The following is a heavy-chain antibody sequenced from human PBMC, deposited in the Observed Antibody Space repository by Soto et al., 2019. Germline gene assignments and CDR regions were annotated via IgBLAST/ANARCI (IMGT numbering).Heavy chain of an antibody. V-gene: IGHV1-69*01. D-gene: IGHD3-10*01. Sequence: QVQLVQSGAEVKKPGSSVKVSCKASGGIFSTYAISWLRQAPGQGLELMGGIIPIFGTPNYAQRFQGRVTITADESTSTAYMELGRLRSEDTAVYYCARDQDDYVSGNYYTRIVFWGQGTLVTVSS. CDR2: IIPIFGTP. CDR3: ARDQDDYVSGNYYTRIVF. CDR1: GGIFSTYA. J-gene: IGHJ4*02.